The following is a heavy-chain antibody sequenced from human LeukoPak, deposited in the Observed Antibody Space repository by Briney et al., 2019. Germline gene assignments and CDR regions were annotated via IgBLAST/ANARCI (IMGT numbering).Heavy chain of an antibody. D-gene: IGHD6-13*01. CDR2: INHSGST. CDR3: ARGCTSSWYYYFDY. V-gene: IGHV4-34*01. Sequence: SETLSLTCAVYGGSFSGYYWSWIRQPPGKGLEWIGEINHSGSTNYNPSLKSRVTISVDTSKNQFSLKLSSVTAADTAVYYCARGCTSSWYYYFDYWGQGTLVTVSS. J-gene: IGHJ4*02. CDR1: GGSFSGYY.